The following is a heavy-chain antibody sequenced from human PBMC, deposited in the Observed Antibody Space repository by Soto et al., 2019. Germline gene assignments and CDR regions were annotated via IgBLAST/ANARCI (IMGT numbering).Heavy chain of an antibody. D-gene: IGHD2-21*02. V-gene: IGHV3-23*01. J-gene: IGHJ4*02. CDR3: ARGRLTY. CDR1: GFTFSAYD. Sequence: EVQLLESGGGLVHPGWSLRLSCAASGFTFSAYDMSWFRQAPGKGLEWVSAISGSGGSTYYADSVKGRFTISRDNAKNTLFLQMNSLRVEDTAVYYCARGRLTYWGQGTLVTVSS. CDR2: ISGSGGST.